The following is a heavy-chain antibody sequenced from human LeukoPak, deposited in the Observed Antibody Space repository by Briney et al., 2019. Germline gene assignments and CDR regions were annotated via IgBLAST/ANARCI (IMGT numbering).Heavy chain of an antibody. V-gene: IGHV3-11*01. J-gene: IGHJ5*02. Sequence: GGSLRLSCAGSGFTFSDYNMRRIRQAPGKGLEWVSSISRSGSTYYADSVKGRFTISRDNSKNTLYLQMNSLRAEDTAVYYCARHDWFDPWGQGTLVTVSS. CDR2: ISRSGST. D-gene: IGHD3-3*01. CDR1: GFTFSDYN. CDR3: ARHDWFDP.